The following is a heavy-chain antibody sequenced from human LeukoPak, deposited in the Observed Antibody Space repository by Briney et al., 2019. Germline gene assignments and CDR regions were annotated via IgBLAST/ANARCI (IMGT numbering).Heavy chain of an antibody. V-gene: IGHV3-23*01. CDR3: AKVQLGIGVDY. D-gene: IGHD7-27*01. Sequence: VGSQTVSCAASGFSFSSYAVSWVRQAPGRGLEWVSGISDGGSRTYYADSVKGRFTISRDDSKNTLYLRMNSLRAEDTAVYYCAKVQLGIGVDYWGQGTLVTVSS. J-gene: IGHJ4*02. CDR1: GFSFSSYA. CDR2: ISDGGSRT.